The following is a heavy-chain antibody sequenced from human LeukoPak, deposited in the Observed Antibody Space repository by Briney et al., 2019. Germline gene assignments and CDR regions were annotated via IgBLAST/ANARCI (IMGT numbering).Heavy chain of an antibody. D-gene: IGHD2-2*02. CDR1: GGSISGYY. Sequence: SETLSLTCTVSGGSISGYYWSWIRQPPGKGLEWIGYIYYSGSTYYNPSLKSRVTISVDTSKNQFSLKLSSVTAADTAVYYCERRKTEFSNGSYTGLGYFAYWGKGFLVTVSS. V-gene: IGHV4-59*04. J-gene: IGHJ4*02. CDR3: ERRKTEFSNGSYTGLGYFAY. CDR2: IYYSGST.